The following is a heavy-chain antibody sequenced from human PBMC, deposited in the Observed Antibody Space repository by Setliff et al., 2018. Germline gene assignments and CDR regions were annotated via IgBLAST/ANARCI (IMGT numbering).Heavy chain of an antibody. J-gene: IGHJ4*02. V-gene: IGHV1-18*01. CDR1: GSTLINYG. D-gene: IGHD2-8*01. CDR2: IGAYTGNT. Sequence: ASVKVSCKASGSTLINYGISWVRQAPGQGLEWMGWIGAYTGNTNYAQKFQGRVTMTTDTSTSTAYMELRSLRSDDTAVYYCSRLVRYCTTTTCQSVPGAEVWGQGTLVTVS. CDR3: SRLVRYCTTTTCQSVPGAEV.